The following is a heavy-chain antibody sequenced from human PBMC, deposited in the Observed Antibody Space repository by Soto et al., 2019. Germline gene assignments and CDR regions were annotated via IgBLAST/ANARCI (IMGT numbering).Heavy chain of an antibody. V-gene: IGHV4-4*02. CDR1: GDSIIGTGW. J-gene: IGHJ6*02. Sequence: QVQLQESGPGLVRPSGTLSLSGAVSGDSIIGTGWWSWVRQSPGKGLDWIGEVYHSGATNYNPSHKSRVTISVDTSRNQFSLNLGSVTAADTAVYYCVRNGYYSMDVWGQGTTVTVSS. CDR3: VRNGYYSMDV. D-gene: IGHD3-22*01. CDR2: VYHSGAT.